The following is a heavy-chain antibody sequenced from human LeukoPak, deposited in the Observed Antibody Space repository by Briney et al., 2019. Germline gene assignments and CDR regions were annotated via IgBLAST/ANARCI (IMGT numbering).Heavy chain of an antibody. CDR2: IIPIFGTA. J-gene: IGHJ5*02. CDR3: ARDRGDGYYDSSGYWFDP. D-gene: IGHD3-22*01. Sequence: ASVKVSCKASGYTFTGYYMHWVRQAPGQGLEWMGGIIPIFGTANYAQKFQGRVTITADKSTSTAYMELSSLRSEDTAVYYCARDRGDGYYDSSGYWFDPWGQGTLVTVSS. CDR1: GYTFTGYY. V-gene: IGHV1-69*06.